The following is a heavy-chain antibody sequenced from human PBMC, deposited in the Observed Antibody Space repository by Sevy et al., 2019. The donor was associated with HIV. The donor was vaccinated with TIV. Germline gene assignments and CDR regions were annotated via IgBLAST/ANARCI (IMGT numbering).Heavy chain of an antibody. J-gene: IGHJ4*02. CDR3: ASVPDDDSSGYYYWYFDY. Sequence: GGSLRLSCAASGFTFSSYSMNWVRQAPGKGLEWVSSISSSSSYIYYADSVKGRFTISRDNAKNSLYLQMNSLRAEDTAVYYCASVPDDDSSGYYYWYFDYWGQGTLVTVSS. D-gene: IGHD3-22*01. CDR1: GFTFSSYS. CDR2: ISSSSSYI. V-gene: IGHV3-21*01.